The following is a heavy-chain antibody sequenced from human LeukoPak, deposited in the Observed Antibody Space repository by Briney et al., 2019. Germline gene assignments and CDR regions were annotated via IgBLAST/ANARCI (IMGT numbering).Heavy chain of an antibody. CDR1: GGSISRYY. CDR2: INHSGST. J-gene: IGHJ6*03. Sequence: SETLSLTCTVSGGSISRYYWSWIRQPPGKGLEWIGEINHSGSTNYNPSLKSRVTISVDTSKNQFSLKLSSVTAADTAVYYCARHRPVQLERYYYYYYMVVWGKGTTVTISS. V-gene: IGHV4-34*01. CDR3: ARHRPVQLERYYYYYYMVV. D-gene: IGHD1-1*01.